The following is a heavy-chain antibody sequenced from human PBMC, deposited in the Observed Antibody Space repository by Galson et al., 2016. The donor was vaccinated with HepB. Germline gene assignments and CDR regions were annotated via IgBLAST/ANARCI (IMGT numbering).Heavy chain of an antibody. Sequence: SETLSLTCAVYGGSFSGYFWSWIRQPPGKGLEWIGEINHSGHTNYNPSLKSRATISADTSKNQFSLRLSSVTAVDTAVYHCARVSLDLGGNSSCSLPRSCYGMDVWGQGTTVTVSS. J-gene: IGHJ6*02. CDR3: ARVSLDLGGNSSCSLPRSCYGMDV. D-gene: IGHD2-21*01. CDR1: GGSFSGYF. CDR2: INHSGHT. V-gene: IGHV4-34*01.